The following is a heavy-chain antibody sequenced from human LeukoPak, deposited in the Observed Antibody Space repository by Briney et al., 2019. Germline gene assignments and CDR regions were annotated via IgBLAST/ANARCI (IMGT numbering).Heavy chain of an antibody. D-gene: IGHD3-22*01. CDR3: ASLLNYYDSSGYSYYYYMDV. J-gene: IGHJ6*03. CDR1: GGSISSGSYY. CDR2: IYTSGST. Sequence: PSETPTLTCTVSGGSISSGSYYWSWIRQPAGKGLEWIGRIYTSGSTNYNPSLKSRVTISVDTSKNQFSLKLSSVTAADTAVYYCASLLNYYDSSGYSYYYYMDVWGKGTTVTVSS. V-gene: IGHV4-61*02.